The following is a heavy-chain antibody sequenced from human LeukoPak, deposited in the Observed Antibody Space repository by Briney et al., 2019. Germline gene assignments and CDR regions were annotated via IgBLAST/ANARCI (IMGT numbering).Heavy chain of an antibody. Sequence: GGSLRLSCAASGFGFSTYWVTWVRQAPGKELEWVANINLDGTEEHYVDSSLKGRFTISRDNAKNSLYLQMTSLRVEDTAVYYCASGRHDFLHWGQGTLVTVSS. J-gene: IGHJ4*02. CDR2: INLDGTEE. D-gene: IGHD3/OR15-3a*01. CDR1: GFGFSTYW. CDR3: ASGRHDFLH. V-gene: IGHV3-7*01.